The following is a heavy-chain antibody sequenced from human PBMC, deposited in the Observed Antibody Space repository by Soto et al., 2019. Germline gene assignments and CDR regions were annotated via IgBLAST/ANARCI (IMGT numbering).Heavy chain of an antibody. D-gene: IGHD1-26*01. Sequence: QVQLVQSGAEVKKPGASVKVSCKASGYTFTSYGISWVRQAPGQGLAWMGWISAYNGNTNYAQKVQGRVPMTTDTSTSTAYMELRSLRSDDTAVYYCSSLLMYSGGYSFGYWGHGTLVTVSS. J-gene: IGHJ4*01. V-gene: IGHV1-18*01. CDR1: GYTFTSYG. CDR3: SSLLMYSGGYSFGY. CDR2: ISAYNGNT.